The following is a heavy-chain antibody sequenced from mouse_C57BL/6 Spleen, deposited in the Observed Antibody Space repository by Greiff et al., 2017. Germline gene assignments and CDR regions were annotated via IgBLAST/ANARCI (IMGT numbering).Heavy chain of an antibody. CDR2: LDPEDGET. Sequence: VHVKQSGAELVKPGASVKLSCTASGFNIKDYYMHWVKQRTEQGLEWIGRLDPEDGETKYAPKFQGKATITAATSSNTAYLQLSSLTSEDTAVYYCARSGTTVVAPFAYWGQGTLVTVSA. D-gene: IGHD1-1*01. V-gene: IGHV14-2*01. J-gene: IGHJ3*01. CDR1: GFNIKDYY. CDR3: ARSGTTVVAPFAY.